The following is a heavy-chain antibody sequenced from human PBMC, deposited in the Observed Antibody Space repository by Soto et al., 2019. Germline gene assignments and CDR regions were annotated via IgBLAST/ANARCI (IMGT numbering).Heavy chain of an antibody. J-gene: IGHJ4*02. CDR1: GFTFRSYA. CDR3: ARSRSGAVADSFDF. Sequence: GGSLRLSCAASGFTFRSYAIHWVRQAPGKGLEWVAVISRDGSNKYYVDSVKGRFTISRDSSKDTVYLQMNSLRDEDSAMFYCARSRSGAVADSFDFWGQGTLVTVSS. V-gene: IGHV3-30*04. CDR2: ISRDGSNK. D-gene: IGHD3-10*01.